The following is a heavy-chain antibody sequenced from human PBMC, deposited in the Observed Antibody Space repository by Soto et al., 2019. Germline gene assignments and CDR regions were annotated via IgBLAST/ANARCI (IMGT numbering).Heavy chain of an antibody. Sequence: QVQLVESGGGVVKPGRSLRLSCAASGFTFSSYGMHWVRQAPGKGLEWVAVISYDGSNKYYADSVKGRFTISRDNSKNTLYLQMNSLRAEDTAVYYCAKVRVGGYDYFDYWGQGTLVTVSS. CDR1: GFTFSSYG. J-gene: IGHJ4*02. D-gene: IGHD5-12*01. V-gene: IGHV3-30*18. CDR3: AKVRVGGYDYFDY. CDR2: ISYDGSNK.